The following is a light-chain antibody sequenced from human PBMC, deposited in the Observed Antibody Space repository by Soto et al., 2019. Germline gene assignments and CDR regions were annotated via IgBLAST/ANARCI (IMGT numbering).Light chain of an antibody. CDR3: SSYTSSSTLKV. CDR2: DVS. Sequence: QSVLTQPASVSGSPGQSITISCTGTSSDVGGYNYVSWYQQHPGKAPKLVIYDVSNRPSGVSNRFSGSKSGNTASLTISGLQAEDEADYYCSSYTSSSTLKVFGTGTKLTDL. V-gene: IGLV2-14*01. J-gene: IGLJ1*01. CDR1: SSDVGGYNY.